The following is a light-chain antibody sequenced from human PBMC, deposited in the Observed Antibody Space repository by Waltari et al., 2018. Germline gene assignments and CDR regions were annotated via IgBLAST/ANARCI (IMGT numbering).Light chain of an antibody. Sequence: QSVLTQPPSASGTPGQRVTISCSGSSSHIGKNYVYWHQQLPGTAPKLLTAGNDQGPSGVPDRFSGSKSGTSASLAISGLRSEDEADYYCAAWDDSLGVWIFGGGTKLTVL. CDR1: SSHIGKNY. CDR2: GND. J-gene: IGLJ2*01. V-gene: IGLV1-47*01. CDR3: AAWDDSLGVWI.